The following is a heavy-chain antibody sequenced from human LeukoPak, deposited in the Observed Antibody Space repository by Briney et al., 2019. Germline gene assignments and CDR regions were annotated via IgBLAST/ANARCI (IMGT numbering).Heavy chain of an antibody. Sequence: GGSLRLSCAASGFTFNSYSMNWVRQAPGKGLEWVSSISSSSSSIYYADSVKGRFTISRDNAKNSLYLQMNSLRAEDTAVYYCARASGDIVETTTMGSYWGQGTLVTVSS. D-gene: IGHD5-18*01. V-gene: IGHV3-21*01. J-gene: IGHJ4*02. CDR2: ISSSSSSI. CDR3: ARASGDIVETTTMGSY. CDR1: GFTFNSYS.